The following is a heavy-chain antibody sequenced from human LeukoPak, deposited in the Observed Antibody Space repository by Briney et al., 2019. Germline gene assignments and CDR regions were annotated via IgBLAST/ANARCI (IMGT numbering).Heavy chain of an antibody. Sequence: ASVKVSCKASGYTFTSYGISWVRHAPGQGLEWMGWISAYNGNTNYAQKLQGRVTITRNTSISTAYMELSSLRSEDTAVYYCARGDFYDFWSGYYVRNSRHFDYWGQGTLVTVSS. CDR3: ARGDFYDFWSGYYVRNSRHFDY. D-gene: IGHD3-3*01. V-gene: IGHV1-18*01. CDR2: ISAYNGNT. J-gene: IGHJ4*02. CDR1: GYTFTSYG.